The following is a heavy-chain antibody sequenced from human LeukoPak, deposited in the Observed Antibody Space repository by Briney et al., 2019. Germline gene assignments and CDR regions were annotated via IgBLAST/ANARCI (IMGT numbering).Heavy chain of an antibody. D-gene: IGHD1-7*01. Sequence: PGGSLRLSCAASGFTLSSYSMNWVRQAPGKGLEWVSSISSSSDIYYADSVKGRFTISRDNAKNSLFLQMNSLRAEDTAVYYCARDGELKLRGGYYFDYWGQGTLVTVSS. CDR3: ARDGELKLRGGYYFDY. CDR1: GFTLSSYS. J-gene: IGHJ4*02. CDR2: ISSSSDI. V-gene: IGHV3-21*01.